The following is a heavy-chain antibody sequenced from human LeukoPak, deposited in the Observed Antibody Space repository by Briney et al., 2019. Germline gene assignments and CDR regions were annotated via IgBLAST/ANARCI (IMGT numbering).Heavy chain of an antibody. CDR3: VKDWGVLPDYTADGFDI. CDR2: FYSGGST. CDR1: GFTVSSNY. Sequence: PGGSLRLSCAASGFTVSSNYMSWVRQAPGKGLEWVSVFYSGGSTYYADSVKGRFTISRDNSKNTLYLQMNSLRLEDTAVYYCVKDWGVLPDYTADGFDIWGPGTMVTVSS. J-gene: IGHJ3*02. D-gene: IGHD3-10*01. V-gene: IGHV3-53*05.